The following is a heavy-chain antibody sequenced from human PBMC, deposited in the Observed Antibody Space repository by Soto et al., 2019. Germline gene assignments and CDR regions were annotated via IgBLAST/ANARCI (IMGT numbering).Heavy chain of an antibody. Sequence: EVRLLESGGGLVQPGGSLRLSCAASGFPFSTTAMNWVRQAPGKGLEWVSLISGSSDVAYYAESVKGRFTSSRENSKNVIYLQMKSLRVEDTAVYYCAKDSGSFPVYNGLSVWGQGTTVIVSS. CDR3: AKDSGSFPVYNGLSV. CDR2: ISGSSDVA. J-gene: IGHJ6*02. CDR1: GFPFSTTA. V-gene: IGHV3-23*01. D-gene: IGHD1-26*01.